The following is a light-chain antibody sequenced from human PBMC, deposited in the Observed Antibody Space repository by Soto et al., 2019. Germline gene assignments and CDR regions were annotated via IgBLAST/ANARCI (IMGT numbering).Light chain of an antibody. Sequence: QSALTQPRSVSGSPGQSVTISCTGTSSDVGAYDYVSWYQQYPGKAPKLIIYDVSQRPSGVPDRFSGSKSGNTASLTISGLQADDEADYYCCSYAGSYNWVFGGGTKLTVL. CDR1: SSDVGAYDY. CDR2: DVS. CDR3: CSYAGSYNWV. V-gene: IGLV2-11*01. J-gene: IGLJ3*02.